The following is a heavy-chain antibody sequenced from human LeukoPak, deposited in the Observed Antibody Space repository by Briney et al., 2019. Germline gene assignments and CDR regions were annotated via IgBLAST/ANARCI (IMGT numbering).Heavy chain of an antibody. V-gene: IGHV3-23*01. CDR1: GFTFSSYA. Sequence: GGSLRLSCAASGFTFSSYAMSWVRQAPGKGLEWVSAISGSGGSTYYADSVKGRFTISRDNSKNTLYLQMNSLRAEDTAVYYCAKLFEGRSSWYALSGPFDPWGQGTLVTVSS. CDR3: AKLFEGRSSWYALSGPFDP. J-gene: IGHJ5*02. CDR2: ISGSGGST. D-gene: IGHD6-13*01.